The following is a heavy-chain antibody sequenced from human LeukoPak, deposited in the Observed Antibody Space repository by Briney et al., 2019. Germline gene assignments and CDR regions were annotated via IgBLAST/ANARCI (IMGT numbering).Heavy chain of an antibody. Sequence: SETLSLTCTVSGGSISSYYWSWIRQPPGKGLEWIGYIYYSGSTNYNPSLKSRVTISVDTSKNQFSLKLSSVTAADTAVYYCARDSSSWYDGYDMDVWGQGTTVTVSS. V-gene: IGHV4-59*01. CDR3: ARDSSSWYDGYDMDV. D-gene: IGHD6-13*01. J-gene: IGHJ6*02. CDR2: IYYSGST. CDR1: GGSISSYY.